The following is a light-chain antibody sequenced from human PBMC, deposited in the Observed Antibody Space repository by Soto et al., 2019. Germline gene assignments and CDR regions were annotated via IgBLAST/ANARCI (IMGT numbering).Light chain of an antibody. Sequence: EIVLTQAPGALSLSPGERATLSCRASQSVSSSYLAWYQQKHGQAPRXXIYGASSRATGIPDRFSGSGSGTDGTLTISRLEPEDGAVYDCQQYGSSPGTFGQGTRLEIK. J-gene: IGKJ5*01. CDR2: GAS. CDR1: QSVSSSY. V-gene: IGKV3-20*01. CDR3: QQYGSSPGT.